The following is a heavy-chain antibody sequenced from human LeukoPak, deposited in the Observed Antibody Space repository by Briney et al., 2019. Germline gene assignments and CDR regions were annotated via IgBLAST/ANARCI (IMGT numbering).Heavy chain of an antibody. D-gene: IGHD3-3*01. Sequence: ASVKVSCKASGYTFTGYYMHWVRQAPGQGLEWMGWISAYNGNTNYAQKLQGRVTMTTDTSTSTAYMELRSLRSDDTAVYYCARITIFGRGYDAFDIWGQGTMVTVSS. V-gene: IGHV1-18*04. CDR3: ARITIFGRGYDAFDI. CDR2: ISAYNGNT. CDR1: GYTFTGYY. J-gene: IGHJ3*02.